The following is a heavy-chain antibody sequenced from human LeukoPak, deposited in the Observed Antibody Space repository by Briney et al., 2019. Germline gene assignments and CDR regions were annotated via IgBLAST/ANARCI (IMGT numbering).Heavy chain of an antibody. J-gene: IGHJ3*02. CDR1: VGSTGGGVYY. CDR3: ARDRLLVRGVWNAFDI. V-gene: IGHV4-30-4*01. D-gene: IGHD3-10*01. Sequence: PSQPWPSPALFLVGSTGGGVYYWSGIRKPPGKALEGMGTIYYSGSTYYNPSLKSRVTISVDTSKNQFSLKLSSVTAADTAVYYCARDRLLVRGVWNAFDIWGQGTMVTVSS. CDR2: IYYSGST.